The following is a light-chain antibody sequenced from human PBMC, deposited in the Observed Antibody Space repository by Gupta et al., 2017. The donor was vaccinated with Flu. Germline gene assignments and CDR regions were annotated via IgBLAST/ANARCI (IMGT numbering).Light chain of an antibody. Sequence: GDNYVDWDLQKPGQSQQLRSDVGSNRASGVPDRVSGSGSGTDCTLKIRRVEAEDVGVEDCMQALQMSSFTLGEGTKVEIK. J-gene: IGKJ4*01. CDR2: VGS. CDR3: MQALQMSSFT. V-gene: IGKV2-28*01. CDR1: GDNY.